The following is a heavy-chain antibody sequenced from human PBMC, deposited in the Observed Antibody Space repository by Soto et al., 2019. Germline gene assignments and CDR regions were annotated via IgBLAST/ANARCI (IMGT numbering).Heavy chain of an antibody. V-gene: IGHV3-23*01. CDR2: INNGGDNI. D-gene: IGHD2-2*01. J-gene: IGHJ4*02. Sequence: GVSLRLSCTASGFTFNNYAMSWVRQAPGKGLEWVSSINNGGDNIYYADSVKGRFNISRDNSKSTLYLQMNSLRAEDTAVYYCAKTFLARYCSSSICYDPADYFDYWGKGTLVTVSS. CDR1: GFTFNNYA. CDR3: AKTFLARYCSSSICYDPADYFDY.